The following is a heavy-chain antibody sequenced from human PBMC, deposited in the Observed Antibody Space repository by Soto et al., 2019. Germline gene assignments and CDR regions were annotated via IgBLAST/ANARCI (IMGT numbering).Heavy chain of an antibody. CDR1: GYAFSNNF. Sequence: ASVKVSCKASGYAFSNNFMHCVRQAPAQGLEWMGVINPTTGLTSNAQKFQGRITMTSDTSSSTAYMELSSLRSEDTAVYYCARALRNGYFYGMDIWGQGTTVTVSS. D-gene: IGHD2-8*01. CDR3: ARALRNGYFYGMDI. CDR2: INPTTGLT. J-gene: IGHJ6*02. V-gene: IGHV1-46*01.